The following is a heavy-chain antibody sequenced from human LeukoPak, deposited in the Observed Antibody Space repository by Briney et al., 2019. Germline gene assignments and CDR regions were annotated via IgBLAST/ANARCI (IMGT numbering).Heavy chain of an antibody. V-gene: IGHV3-30-3*01. Sequence: GGSLRLSCAASGFTFSSYAMHWVRQAPGKGLGWVALISYDGSNKYFADSVKGRFTISRDNSKNTLYLQMNSLRAEDTAVYYCAKGGNIRVLDYYYYMDVWGKGTTVTVSS. CDR1: GFTFSSYA. J-gene: IGHJ6*03. CDR3: AKGGNIRVLDYYYYMDV. D-gene: IGHD2/OR15-2a*01. CDR2: ISYDGSNK.